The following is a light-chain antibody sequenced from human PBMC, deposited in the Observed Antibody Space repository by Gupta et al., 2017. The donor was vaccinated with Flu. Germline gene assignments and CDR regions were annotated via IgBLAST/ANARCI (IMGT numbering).Light chain of an antibody. CDR3: NSRDSSGYRVV. CDR1: SLRRYS. Sequence: SSDLTQDPAVSVALGQTVRVTCQGDSLRRYSASWYRQKPGQAPVLVIYANDNRPSGIPDRFSGSSSGNTASLTIXGXQAEDEXDYYCNSRDSSGYRVVFGGGTKLTVL. CDR2: AND. V-gene: IGLV3-19*01. J-gene: IGLJ2*01.